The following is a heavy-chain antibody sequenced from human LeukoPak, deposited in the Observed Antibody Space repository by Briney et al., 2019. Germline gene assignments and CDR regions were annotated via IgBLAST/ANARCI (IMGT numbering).Heavy chain of an antibody. CDR3: TRSDCEY. V-gene: IGHV3-7*03. CDR1: GFTFSIHW. Sequence: GGSLRLSCAASGFTFSIHWMTWVREAPGKGLEWVATIKPDGNDKYFVDSVKGRFTVSRDNAKTSLYLQMNSLRAADTAMYYCTRSDCEYWGQGTLVTVSS. J-gene: IGHJ4*02. CDR2: IKPDGNDK.